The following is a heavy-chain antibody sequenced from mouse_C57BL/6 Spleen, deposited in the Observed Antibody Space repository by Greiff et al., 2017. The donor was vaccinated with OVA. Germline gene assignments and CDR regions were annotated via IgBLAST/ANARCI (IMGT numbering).Heavy chain of an antibody. J-gene: IGHJ2*01. CDR3: ARELLLDY. CDR2: IYPGDGDT. Sequence: QVQLQQSGPELVKPGASVTISCKASGYAFSSSWMTWVKQRPGKGLEWIGRIYPGDGDTNYNGKFKGKATLTADKSSSTAYRQLSRLTSEDSAVYCWARELLLDYWGQGTTLTVSS. V-gene: IGHV1-82*01. D-gene: IGHD2-12*01. CDR1: GYAFSSSW.